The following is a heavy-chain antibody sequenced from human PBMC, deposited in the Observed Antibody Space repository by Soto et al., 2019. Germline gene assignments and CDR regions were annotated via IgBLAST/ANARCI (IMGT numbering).Heavy chain of an antibody. CDR3: ARGSVVAATLFDY. J-gene: IGHJ4*02. CDR1: GGSIISGGYD. Sequence: QVHLQESGPVLVKPSQTLSLTCTVSGGSIISGGYDWSWIRQHPGKGLEWTGYIYYSGSTYYNPSLKSTVSSSVDTSKDQFALKLSSVTAAYTAVYYCARGSVVAATLFDYCVQGTLVTVSS. V-gene: IGHV4-31*01. D-gene: IGHD2-15*01. CDR2: IYYSGST.